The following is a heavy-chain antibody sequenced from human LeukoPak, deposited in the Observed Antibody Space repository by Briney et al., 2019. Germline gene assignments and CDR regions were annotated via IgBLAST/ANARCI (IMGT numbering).Heavy chain of an antibody. Sequence: ASVKVSCKASGYTFTSYAMNWVRQAPGQGLEWMGWINTNTGNPTYAQGFTGRFVFSLDTSVSTAYLQISSLKAEDTAVCYCARDEDYYDSSGYYQGWFDPWGQGTLVTVSS. CDR1: GYTFTSYA. CDR2: INTNTGNP. CDR3: ARDEDYYDSSGYYQGWFDP. V-gene: IGHV7-4-1*02. D-gene: IGHD3-22*01. J-gene: IGHJ5*02.